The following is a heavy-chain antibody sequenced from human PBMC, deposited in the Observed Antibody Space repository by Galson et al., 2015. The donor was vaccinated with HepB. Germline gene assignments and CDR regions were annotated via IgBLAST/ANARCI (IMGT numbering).Heavy chain of an antibody. CDR3: TWFTYYYDSRVDAFDI. J-gene: IGHJ3*02. D-gene: IGHD3-22*01. CDR1: GFTFGDYA. V-gene: IGHV3-49*04. CDR2: IRSKAYGGTT. Sequence: SLRLSCAASGFTFGDYAMSWVRQAPGKGLEWVGFIRSKAYGGTTEYAASVKGRFTISRDDSKSIAYLQMNSLKTEDTAVYYCTWFTYYYDSRVDAFDIWGQGTMVTVSS.